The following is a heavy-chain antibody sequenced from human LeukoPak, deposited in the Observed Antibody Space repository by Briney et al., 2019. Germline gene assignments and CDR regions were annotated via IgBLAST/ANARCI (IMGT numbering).Heavy chain of an antibody. CDR2: ISSSSSYI. V-gene: IGHV3-21*01. Sequence: KAGGSLRLSCAASGFTFSSYSMNWVRQAPGKGLEWVSSISSSSSYIYYADSVKGRFTISRDNAKNSLYLQMNSLRAEDTAVYYCARNGASEVTMVRGVIQNYYYYGMDVWGQGTTVTVSS. CDR3: ARNGASEVTMVRGVIQNYYYYGMDV. CDR1: GFTFSSYS. D-gene: IGHD3-10*01. J-gene: IGHJ6*02.